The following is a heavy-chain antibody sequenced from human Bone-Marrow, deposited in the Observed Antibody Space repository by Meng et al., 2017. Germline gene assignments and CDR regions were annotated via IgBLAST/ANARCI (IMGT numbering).Heavy chain of an antibody. CDR2: INHSGST. CDR1: GGSFSGYY. V-gene: IGHV4-34*01. Sequence: QVQLQQWGAGLLKPSETLSLTCAVYGGSFSGYYWSWIRQPPGKGLEWIGEINHSGSTNYNPSLKSRVTISVDTSKNQFSLKLSSVTAADTAVYYCARVVERWGCDCSYVNYWGQGTLVTVSS. D-gene: IGHD2-21*02. CDR3: ARVVERWGCDCSYVNY. J-gene: IGHJ4*02.